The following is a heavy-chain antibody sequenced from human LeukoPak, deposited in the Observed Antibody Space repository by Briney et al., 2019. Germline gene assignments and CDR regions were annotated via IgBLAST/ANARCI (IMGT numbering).Heavy chain of an antibody. CDR1: GFTFSSYG. J-gene: IGHJ4*02. V-gene: IGHV3-33*01. Sequence: GGSLRLSCAASGFTFSSYGMHWVRQAPGKGLEWVAVIWYDGSNKYYADSVKGRFTISRDNSKNTLYLQMNSLRAEDTAVYYCAREGDYVWGSYRYTMDYWGQGTLVTVSS. CDR2: IWYDGSNK. D-gene: IGHD3-16*02. CDR3: AREGDYVWGSYRYTMDY.